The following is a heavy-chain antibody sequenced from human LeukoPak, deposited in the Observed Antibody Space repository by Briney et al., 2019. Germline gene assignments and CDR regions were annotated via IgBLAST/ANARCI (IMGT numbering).Heavy chain of an antibody. D-gene: IGHD3-9*01. Sequence: SETLSLTCAVSGDSISSGVYSWSWIRQPPGKGLDWIGYIYYGGSSYYNPSLKSRVIISIDTSKNQFSLKLNSVTAANTAVYYCARHGSECWLYWFDSWGQGTLVTVSS. CDR3: ARHGSECWLYWFDS. J-gene: IGHJ5*01. CDR2: IYYGGSS. CDR1: GDSISSGVYS. V-gene: IGHV4-30-4*07.